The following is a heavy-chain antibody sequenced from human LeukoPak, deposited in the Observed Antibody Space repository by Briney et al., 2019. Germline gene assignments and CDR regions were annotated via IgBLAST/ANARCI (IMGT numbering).Heavy chain of an antibody. Sequence: PGGSLRLSCAASGFTFSIYAMSWVRQAPGKGLEWVSAISGSGGSTYYADSVKGRFTISRDNSKNTLYLQMNSQRAEDTAVYYCAKGGSMIVVVIIDYWGPGTLVTVSS. J-gene: IGHJ4*02. CDR1: GFTFSIYA. CDR2: ISGSGGST. V-gene: IGHV3-23*01. D-gene: IGHD3-22*01. CDR3: AKGGSMIVVVIIDY.